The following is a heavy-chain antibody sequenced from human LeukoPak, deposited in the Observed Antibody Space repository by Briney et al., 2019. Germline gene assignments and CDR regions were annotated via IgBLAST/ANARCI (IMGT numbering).Heavy chain of an antibody. J-gene: IGHJ6*02. CDR2: ISSSSSYI. CDR3: ARDQGIAALYSYYGMDV. CDR1: GFTFSSYS. D-gene: IGHD2-15*01. Sequence: GGSLRLSCAASGFTFSSYSINWVRQAPGKGLEWVSSISSSSSYIYYADSVKGRFIISRDNAKNSLYLQMNSLRAEDTAVYYCARDQGIAALYSYYGMDVWGQGTTVTVSS. V-gene: IGHV3-21*01.